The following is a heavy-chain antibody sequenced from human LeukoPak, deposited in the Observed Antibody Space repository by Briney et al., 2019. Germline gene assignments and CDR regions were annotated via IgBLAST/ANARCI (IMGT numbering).Heavy chain of an antibody. D-gene: IGHD4/OR15-4a*01. CDR2: IKEDGSDK. V-gene: IGHV3-7*01. CDR3: ASSVVVTTRGAYDY. CDR1: GFTFSRCW. Sequence: GGSLRLSCAASGFTFSRCWMKWVRQAPGKGLEWVANIKEDGSDKYYVDSVKGRFTISRDNAKNSLYLQMNSLRVEDTAVYYCASSVVVTTRGAYDYWGHGSLVTVSS. J-gene: IGHJ4*01.